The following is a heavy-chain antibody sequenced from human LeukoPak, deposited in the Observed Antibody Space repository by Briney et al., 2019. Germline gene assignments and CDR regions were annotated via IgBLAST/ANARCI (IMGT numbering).Heavy chain of an antibody. D-gene: IGHD3-10*01. J-gene: IGHJ6*03. Sequence: PSETLSLTCAVYGGSFSGYYWSWIRQPPGKGLEWIGGINHSGSTNYNPSLKSRVTISVDTSKNQFSLKLSSVTAADTAVYYCARGLGRRPYYYYYYMDVWGKGTTVTVSS. CDR1: GGSFSGYY. CDR3: ARGLGRRPYYYYYYMDV. CDR2: INHSGST. V-gene: IGHV4-34*01.